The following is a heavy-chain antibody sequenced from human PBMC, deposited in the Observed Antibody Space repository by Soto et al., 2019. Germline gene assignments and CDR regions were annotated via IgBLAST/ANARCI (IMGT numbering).Heavy chain of an antibody. CDR2: ISYDGSNK. CDR3: ARGQLWLRGRTHNWYFDL. Sequence: PGGSLRLSCAASGFTFSSYAMHWVRQAPGKGLEWVAVISYDGSNKYYADSVKGRFTISRDNSKNTLYLQMNSLRAEDTAVYYCARGQLWLRGRTHNWYFDLWGRGALVTVSS. CDR1: GFTFSSYA. D-gene: IGHD5-18*01. V-gene: IGHV3-30-3*01. J-gene: IGHJ2*01.